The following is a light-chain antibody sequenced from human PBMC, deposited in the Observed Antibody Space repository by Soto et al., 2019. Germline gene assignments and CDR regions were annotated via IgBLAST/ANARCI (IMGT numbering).Light chain of an antibody. J-gene: IGKJ5*01. Sequence: DILLTQSPGTLSLSPGERATLSCRASQSVTSSYLAWYQQKPGQAPRLPIYGASNRATGIPDRSTGSGSETGFTLTINRLEPEDFAVYYCQQYGDSPNTFGQGNDWRL. CDR3: QQYGDSPNT. CDR1: QSVTSSY. V-gene: IGKV3-20*01. CDR2: GAS.